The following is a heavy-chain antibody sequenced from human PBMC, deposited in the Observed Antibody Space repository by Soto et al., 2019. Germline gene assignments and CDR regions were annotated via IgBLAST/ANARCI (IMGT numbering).Heavy chain of an antibody. CDR3: AKIVGAKNYGY. CDR1: GFTFSSYG. V-gene: IGHV3-30*18. Sequence: QVQLVESGGGVVQPGRSLRLSCAASGFTFSSYGMHWVRQAPGKGLEWVAVISYDGSNKYYADSVKGRFTISRDNSKNTLYLQMNSLRAEDTAVYYCAKIVGAKNYGYWGHGTLVSVSS. CDR2: ISYDGSNK. J-gene: IGHJ4*01. D-gene: IGHD1-26*01.